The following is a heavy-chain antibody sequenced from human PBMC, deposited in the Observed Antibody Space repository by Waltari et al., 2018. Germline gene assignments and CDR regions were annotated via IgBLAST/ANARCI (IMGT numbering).Heavy chain of an antibody. Sequence: QVQLQESGPGLVKPSETLSLTCTVSGGSISSYYWSWIRQPPGKGLEWIGYIYYSGSTNDNPSLKSRVTISVDTSKNQFSLKLSSVTAADTAVYYCARVAARRGKAYYFDYWGQGTLVTVSS. D-gene: IGHD6-6*01. V-gene: IGHV4-59*01. CDR3: ARVAARRGKAYYFDY. J-gene: IGHJ4*02. CDR2: IYYSGST. CDR1: GGSISSYY.